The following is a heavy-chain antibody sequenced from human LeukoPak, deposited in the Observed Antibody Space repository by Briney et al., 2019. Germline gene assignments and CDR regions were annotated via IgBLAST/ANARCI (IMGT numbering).Heavy chain of an antibody. D-gene: IGHD6-19*01. CDR3: AHTESSGLDFVY. V-gene: IGHV4-34*01. Sequence: SETLSLTCAVYGGSFSGYYWSWIRQPPGKGLEWIREINHSGSTNYNPSLKSRVTISVDTSKNQFSLKLSSVTAADTAVYYCAHTESSGLDFVYWGQGTLVTVSS. CDR2: INHSGST. J-gene: IGHJ4*02. CDR1: GGSFSGYY.